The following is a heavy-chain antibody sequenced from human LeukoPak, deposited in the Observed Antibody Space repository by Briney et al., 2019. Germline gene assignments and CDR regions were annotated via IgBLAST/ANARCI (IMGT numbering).Heavy chain of an antibody. CDR1: GFTFSSYG. CDR3: VRAQNEQPGIAAAGPIDY. D-gene: IGHD6-13*01. Sequence: GGSLRLSCAASGFTFSSYGMHWVRQAPGKGLEWVAVIWYDGSNKYYADSVKGRFTTSRDNSKNTLYLKMNSLRAEDTAVYYCVRAQNEQPGIAAAGPIDYWGQGTLVTVSS. J-gene: IGHJ4*02. V-gene: IGHV3-33*01. CDR2: IWYDGSNK.